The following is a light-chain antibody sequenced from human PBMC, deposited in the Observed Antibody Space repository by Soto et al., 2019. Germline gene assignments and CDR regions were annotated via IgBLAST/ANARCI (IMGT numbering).Light chain of an antibody. CDR3: QQSGNLPYT. V-gene: IGKV1-33*01. J-gene: IGKJ2*01. CDR2: AAS. Sequence: DIQMTQSPSSLSASVGDRVTITCQASQDISKYLNWYHQKPGKAPKLLIYAASNLETGVPSRFSGSGSGTDFTFNISSLQPEDIATYYCQQSGNLPYTFGQGTKLEIK. CDR1: QDISKY.